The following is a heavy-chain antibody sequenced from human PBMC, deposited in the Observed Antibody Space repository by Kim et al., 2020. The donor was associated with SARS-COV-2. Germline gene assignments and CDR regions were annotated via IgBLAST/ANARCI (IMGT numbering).Heavy chain of an antibody. CDR1: GFTFSTYS. Sequence: GGSLRLSCAASGFTFSTYSMNWVRQAPGKGLEWVSAISSTAAYIYYADSLKGRFTISRDNAKNSLFLQMISLRAEDTAVYYCARRSTAADFDYWGQGTLV. J-gene: IGHJ4*02. CDR2: ISSTAAYI. CDR3: ARRSTAADFDY. D-gene: IGHD6-13*01. V-gene: IGHV3-21*01.